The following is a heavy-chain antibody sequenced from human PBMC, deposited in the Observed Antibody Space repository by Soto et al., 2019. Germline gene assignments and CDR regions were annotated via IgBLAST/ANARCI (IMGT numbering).Heavy chain of an antibody. CDR1: TFTFSTYV. CDR2: ISGGGANT. Sequence: EVQLLESGGGLVQPGGSLRLSCAASTFTFSTYVMSWVRQAPGKGLEWVSSISGGGANTYYTDSVKGRCTISRDNSKNTRYMQMNSLRADDTAVYYCALGSGWYNFDYWGQGTLVTVSS. D-gene: IGHD6-19*01. CDR3: ALGSGWYNFDY. J-gene: IGHJ4*02. V-gene: IGHV3-23*01.